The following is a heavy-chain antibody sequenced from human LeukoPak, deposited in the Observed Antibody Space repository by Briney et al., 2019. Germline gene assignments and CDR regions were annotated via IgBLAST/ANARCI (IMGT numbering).Heavy chain of an antibody. J-gene: IGHJ6*02. Sequence: ASVKVSCKASGYTFTGYYMHWVRQAPGQGLEWMGWINPNSGGTNYAQKFQGRVTMTRDTSISTAYMELSRLRSDDTAVYYCATQGLYYYYYGMDVWGQGTTVTVSS. CDR3: ATQGLYYYYYGMDV. CDR1: GYTFTGYY. D-gene: IGHD5-12*01. V-gene: IGHV1-2*02. CDR2: INPNSGGT.